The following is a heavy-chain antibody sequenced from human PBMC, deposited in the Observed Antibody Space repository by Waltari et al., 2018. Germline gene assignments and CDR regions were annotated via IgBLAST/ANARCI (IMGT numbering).Heavy chain of an antibody. D-gene: IGHD6-19*01. CDR1: GGTFSRYA. J-gene: IGHJ4*02. CDR3: ARAGYSSGWYSYYFDY. V-gene: IGHV1-69*13. Sequence: QVQLVQSGAEVKKPGSSVKVSCKASGGTFSRYAISWVRQAPGQGLEWMGGIIPIFGTANYAQKFQGRVTITADESTSTAYMELSSLRSEDTAVYYCARAGYSSGWYSYYFDYWGQGTLVTVSS. CDR2: IIPIFGTA.